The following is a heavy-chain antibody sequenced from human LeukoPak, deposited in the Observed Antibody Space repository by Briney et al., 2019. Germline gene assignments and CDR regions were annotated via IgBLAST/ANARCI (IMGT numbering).Heavy chain of an antibody. CDR3: ARDFRCSGGSCYSDAFDI. J-gene: IGHJ3*02. V-gene: IGHV4-4*07. CDR2: IYTSGST. D-gene: IGHD2-15*01. Sequence: PSETLSLTCTVSGGSISSYYWSWIRQPAGKGLEWIGRIYTSGSTSYNPSLKSRVTMSVDTSKNQFSLKLSSVTAADTAVYYCARDFRCSGGSCYSDAFDIWGQGTMVTVSS. CDR1: GGSISSYY.